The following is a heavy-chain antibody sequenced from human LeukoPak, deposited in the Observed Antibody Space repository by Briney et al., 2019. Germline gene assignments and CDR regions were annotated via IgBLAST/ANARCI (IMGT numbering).Heavy chain of an antibody. Sequence: ASVKVSCKASGYTFTSYYMHWVRQAPGQGLEWMGIINPSGGSTSYAQKFQGRVTMTRDTSTSTVYMELSSLRSEDTAVYYCARDRQGGYSGSYYGGYWGLGTLVTVSS. CDR3: ARDRQGGYSGSYYGGY. V-gene: IGHV1-46*01. D-gene: IGHD1-26*01. J-gene: IGHJ4*02. CDR2: INPSGGST. CDR1: GYTFTSYY.